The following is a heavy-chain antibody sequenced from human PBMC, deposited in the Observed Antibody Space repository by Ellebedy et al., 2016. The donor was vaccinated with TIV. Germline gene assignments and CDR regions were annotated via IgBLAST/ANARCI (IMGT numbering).Heavy chain of an antibody. D-gene: IGHD6-13*01. V-gene: IGHV3-23*01. CDR1: GFTFSSYA. CDR3: ARGESSWSGYYGMDV. CDR2: ISGSGGST. Sequence: GESLKISXAASGFTFSSYAMSWVRQAPGKGLEWVSAISGSGGSTYYADSVKGRFTISRDNSKNTLYLQMNSLRAEDTAVYYCARGESSWSGYYGMDVWGQGTTVTVSS. J-gene: IGHJ6*02.